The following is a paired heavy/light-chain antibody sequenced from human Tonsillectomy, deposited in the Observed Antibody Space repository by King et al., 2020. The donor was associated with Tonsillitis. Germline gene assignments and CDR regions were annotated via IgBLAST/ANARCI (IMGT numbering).Light chain of an antibody. V-gene: IGKV3-15*01. J-gene: IGKJ1*01. Sequence: EIVMTQSPATLSVSPGERATLSCRASQSVSSNLAWYQQRPGQAPWLLIYTASIRATGVPARFSGSGSGTEFTLTISSLQSEDFAVYYCQQYNKWPQTFGQGTKVEV. CDR2: TAS. CDR3: QQYNKWPQT. CDR1: QSVSSN.
Heavy chain of an antibody. J-gene: IGHJ2*01. CDR2: VSYDATHE. CDR1: GFAFSNHV. D-gene: IGHD2-15*01. V-gene: IGHV3-30-3*01. CDR3: AKVGFPTYLFWYFDH. Sequence: QVQLVESGGGVVQPGRSLRLSCAASGFAFSNHVIHWVRQAPGKGLESVATVSYDATHEYYADSVKGRFTISRDNSKNTLYLQMNSLRVEDTAIYYCAKVGFPTYLFWYFDHWGRGTLVTVSS.